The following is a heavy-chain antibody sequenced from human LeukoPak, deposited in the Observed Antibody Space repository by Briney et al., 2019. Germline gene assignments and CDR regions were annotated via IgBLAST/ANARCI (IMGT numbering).Heavy chain of an antibody. V-gene: IGHV1-18*01. J-gene: IGHJ6*02. CDR3: ARDLELRYFDWLLPPAVYYYYGMDV. D-gene: IGHD3-9*01. CDR1: GYTFTSYG. Sequence: ASVTVSFTASGYTFTSYGISWVRQAPGQGLEWMGWISAYNGNTNYAQKLQGRVTMTTDTSTSTAYMELRSLRSDDTAVYYCARDLELRYFDWLLPPAVYYYYGMDVWGQGTTVTVSS. CDR2: ISAYNGNT.